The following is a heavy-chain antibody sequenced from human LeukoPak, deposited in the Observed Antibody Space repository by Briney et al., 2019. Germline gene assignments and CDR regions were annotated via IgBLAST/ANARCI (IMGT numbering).Heavy chain of an antibody. Sequence: PGGSLRLSCAASGFTFSSYWMSWVRQAPGKGLEWVAVISYDGSNKYYADSVKGRFTISRDNSKNTLYLQMNSLRAEDTAVYYCARGSSSYGCWGQGTLLTVSS. CDR3: ARGSSSYGC. V-gene: IGHV3-30*03. J-gene: IGHJ4*02. D-gene: IGHD6-13*01. CDR1: GFTFSSYW. CDR2: ISYDGSNK.